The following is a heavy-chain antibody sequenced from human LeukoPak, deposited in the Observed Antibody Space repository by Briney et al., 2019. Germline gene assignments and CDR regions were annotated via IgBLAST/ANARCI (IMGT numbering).Heavy chain of an antibody. D-gene: IGHD2/OR15-2a*01. Sequence: GGSLRLSCTASGFTFGDYAMSWVRQAPGKGLEWVGFIRSKAYGGTTEYAVSVKGRCTISREDPKSIAYLQMNSLKTEDTAVDYCTSLLRYYFDYWGQGTLVTVSS. CDR3: TSLLRYYFDY. J-gene: IGHJ4*02. CDR1: GFTFGDYA. V-gene: IGHV3-49*04. CDR2: IRSKAYGGTT.